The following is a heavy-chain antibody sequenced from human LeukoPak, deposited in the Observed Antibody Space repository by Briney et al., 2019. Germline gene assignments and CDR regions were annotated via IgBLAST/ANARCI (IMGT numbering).Heavy chain of an antibody. J-gene: IGHJ3*02. CDR2: IYPGDSDT. V-gene: IGHV5-51*01. CDR3: ARAPVLLWFGELSPHAFDI. CDR1: GYSFTSYW. Sequence: GESLKISCKGSGYSFTSYWMGWVRQMPGKGLEWMGIIYPGDSDTRYSPSFQGPVTISADKSISTAYLTWSSLKASDTAMYYCARAPVLLWFGELSPHAFDIWGQGTMVTVSS. D-gene: IGHD3-10*01.